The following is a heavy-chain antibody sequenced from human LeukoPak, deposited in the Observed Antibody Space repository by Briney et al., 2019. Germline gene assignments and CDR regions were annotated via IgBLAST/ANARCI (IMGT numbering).Heavy chain of an antibody. CDR3: ARYHCSGTSCLNFDY. J-gene: IGHJ4*02. Sequence: KPSETLSLTCTVSGGSISSYYWSWIRQPPGKGLEWIGYIYYSGSTKYNPSLKSRVTISVDTSKNQFSLKLSSVTAADTAVYYCARYHCSGTSCLNFDYWGQGTLVTVSS. CDR2: IYYSGST. V-gene: IGHV4-59*01. D-gene: IGHD2-2*01. CDR1: GGSISSYY.